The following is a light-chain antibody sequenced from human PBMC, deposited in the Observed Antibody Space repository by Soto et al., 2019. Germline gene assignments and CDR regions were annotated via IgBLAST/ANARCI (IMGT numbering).Light chain of an antibody. CDR1: GPNLGRNY. V-gene: IGLV1-51*01. CDR2: ANV. CDR3: GSWDNSLRAYV. J-gene: IGLJ1*01. Sequence: QSVLTQPPSVSATPGQKCTISCSGSGPNLGRNYVSWYQQLPGTAPKLLIYANVYRFSGIPDRFSASKSGTSATLGITGLQTGDEGDYYCGSWDNSLRAYVFGTGTKVTVL.